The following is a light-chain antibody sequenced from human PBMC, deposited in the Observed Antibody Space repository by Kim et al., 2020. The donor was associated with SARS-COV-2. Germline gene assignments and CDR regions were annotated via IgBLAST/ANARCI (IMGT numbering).Light chain of an antibody. CDR1: QDISNY. CDR2: DAS. J-gene: IGKJ4*01. V-gene: IGKV1-33*01. CDR3: QQYDTYLT. Sequence: SAYVGDRVTITCQASQDISNYLNWYQQKPGKAPKLLIYDASNLETGVPSRFSGSGSGTDFTFTISSLQPEDIATYYCQQYDTYLTFGGGTKVEIK.